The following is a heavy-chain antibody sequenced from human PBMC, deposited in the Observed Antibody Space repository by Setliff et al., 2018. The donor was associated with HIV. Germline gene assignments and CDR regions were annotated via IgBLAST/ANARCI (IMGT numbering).Heavy chain of an antibody. V-gene: IGHV4-34*01. J-gene: IGHJ4*02. D-gene: IGHD4-17*01. CDR2: LSPSGTT. CDR3: ASFFVPTVTNHDY. CDR1: GGSFSNYY. Sequence: SETLSLTCTVYGGSFSNYYTNWIRQPPGKGLEWIGELSPSGTTRSNPSLQSRVTISLDTSNNQFSLKLTSVTAADTAMYYCASFFVPTVTNHDYWGQGTPVTVSS.